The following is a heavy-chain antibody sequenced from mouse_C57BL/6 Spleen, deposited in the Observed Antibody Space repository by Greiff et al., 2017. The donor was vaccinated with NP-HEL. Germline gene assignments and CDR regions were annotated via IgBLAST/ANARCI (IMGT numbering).Heavy chain of an antibody. CDR2: IDPSDSYT. V-gene: IGHV1-69*01. CDR3: ALGFDS. CDR1: GYTFTSYW. Sequence: QVQLQQPGAELVMPGASVKLSCKASGYTFTSYWMHWVKQRPGQGLEWIGEIDPSDSYTNYNQKFKGKSTLTVDKSSSTAYMQLSSLTSEDSAVYYCALGFDSWGQGTTLTVSS. J-gene: IGHJ2*01.